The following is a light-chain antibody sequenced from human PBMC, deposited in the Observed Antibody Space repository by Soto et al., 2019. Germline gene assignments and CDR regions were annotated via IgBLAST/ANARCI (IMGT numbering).Light chain of an antibody. CDR3: TSYIRSSTLDYV. V-gene: IGLV2-14*01. J-gene: IGLJ1*01. CDR1: SSDVGGYNY. CDR2: EVS. Sequence: ALTQPASVSGSPGQSITISCTGTSSDVGGYNYVSWYQQYPGKAPKLMIYEVSNRPSGVSNRFSGSKSGNTASLTISGLQAEDEADYYCTSYIRSSTLDYVFGTGTKVTVL.